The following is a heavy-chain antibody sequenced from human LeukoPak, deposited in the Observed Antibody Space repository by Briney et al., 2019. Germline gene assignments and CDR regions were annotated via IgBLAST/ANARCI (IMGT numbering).Heavy chain of an antibody. D-gene: IGHD6-19*01. J-gene: IGHJ4*02. V-gene: IGHV3-11*04. CDR1: GFTFSDYY. CDR2: ISSSGSTI. Sequence: GGSLRLSCAASGFTFSDYYMSWIRQAPGKGLEWVSYISSSGSTIYYADSVKGRFTISRDNAKNSLYLQMNSLRAEDTAVYYCARGPRTQGSGWYSRGYYFDYWGQGTLVTVSS. CDR3: ARGPRTQGSGWYSRGYYFDY.